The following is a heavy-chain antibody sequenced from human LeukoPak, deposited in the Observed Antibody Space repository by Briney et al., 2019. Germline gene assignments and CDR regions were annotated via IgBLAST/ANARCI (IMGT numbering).Heavy chain of an antibody. CDR3: AKSLLGAVAGFDY. CDR1: GFTFSSYT. Sequence: GGSLRLSCAASGFTFSSYTMSWVRQAPGKGLEWVSAISGSGGSTYYADSVKGRFTISRDNSKNTLYLQMNSLRAEDTAVYYCAKSLLGAVAGFDYWGQGTLVTVSS. CDR2: ISGSGGST. V-gene: IGHV3-23*01. D-gene: IGHD6-19*01. J-gene: IGHJ4*02.